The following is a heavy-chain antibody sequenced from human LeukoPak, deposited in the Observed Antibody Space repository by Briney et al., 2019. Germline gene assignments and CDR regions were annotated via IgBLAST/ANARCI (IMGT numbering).Heavy chain of an antibody. Sequence: PSETLSLTCIVSGGSTSSYYWSWIRQPPGKGVEWIGYIHYSGSTNYNPSLKSRVTISLDTSKNQFSLKLSSVTAADTAVYYCARLFWSDSHSFDYWGQGTLVTVSS. D-gene: IGHD3-3*01. CDR2: IHYSGST. CDR3: ARLFWSDSHSFDY. J-gene: IGHJ4*02. CDR1: GGSTSSYY. V-gene: IGHV4-59*01.